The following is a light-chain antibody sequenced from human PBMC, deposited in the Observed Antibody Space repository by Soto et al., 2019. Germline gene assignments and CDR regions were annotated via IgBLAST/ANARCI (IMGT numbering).Light chain of an antibody. CDR2: DVS. Sequence: HSALTHPASVSGSPGQSIAISCTGTSSDVGGYNYVSWYQQHPGKAPKLMIYDVSNRPSGVSNRFSGSKSGNTASLTISGLQAEDEADYYCSSYTSSSTGVFGTGTKVTVL. CDR3: SSYTSSSTGV. CDR1: SSDVGGYNY. J-gene: IGLJ1*01. V-gene: IGLV2-14*01.